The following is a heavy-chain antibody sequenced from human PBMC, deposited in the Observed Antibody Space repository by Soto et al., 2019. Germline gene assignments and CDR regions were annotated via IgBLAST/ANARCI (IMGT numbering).Heavy chain of an antibody. V-gene: IGHV3-23*01. J-gene: IGHJ4*02. CDR3: ARGATIDY. Sequence: EVQLLESGEALAQPGGSLRLSCAASGFTFSSYAMSWVRQATGKGLEWVALINGGGDSAYYADSVKGRFTIYRDNFTNTLFLQINSLRGEDTAVYYCARGATIDYWGQGTLVTVSS. CDR2: INGGGDSA. CDR1: GFTFSSYA.